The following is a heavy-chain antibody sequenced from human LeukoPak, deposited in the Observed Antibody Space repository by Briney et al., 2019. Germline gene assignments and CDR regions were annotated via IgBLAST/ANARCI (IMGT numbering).Heavy chain of an antibody. D-gene: IGHD3-22*01. V-gene: IGHV1-2*06. J-gene: IGHJ3*02. CDR3: ASNYDRSTGEAFDS. CDR2: INPNGGGT. CDR1: GYTFTGYY. Sequence: ASVKVSCKASGYTFTGYYMHWVRQAPGQGLEWMGRINPNGGGTNYAQKFQGRVTMTRDTSISTAYMELSRLRSDDTAVYYCASNYDRSTGEAFDSWGQGTMVTVSS.